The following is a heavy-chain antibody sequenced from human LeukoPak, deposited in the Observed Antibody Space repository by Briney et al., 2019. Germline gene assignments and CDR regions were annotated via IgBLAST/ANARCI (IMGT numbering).Heavy chain of an antibody. CDR1: GGTFRSYA. D-gene: IGHD3-9*01. Sequence: GGSVKVSCKASGGTFRSYAISWVRQAPGQGLEWMGRIIPILGIANYAQKFQGRVTITADKSTSTAYMELSSLRSEDTAVYYCARWGRSYDILTGPNAFDIWGQGTMVAVSS. CDR2: IIPILGIA. V-gene: IGHV1-69*04. CDR3: ARWGRSYDILTGPNAFDI. J-gene: IGHJ3*02.